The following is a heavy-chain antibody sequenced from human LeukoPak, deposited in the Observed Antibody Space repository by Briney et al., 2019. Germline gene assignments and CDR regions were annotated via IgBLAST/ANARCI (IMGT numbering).Heavy chain of an antibody. CDR3: AKGGSDSSDYYYVPDYYFDY. CDR2: ISAGGGGT. D-gene: IGHD3-22*01. Sequence: PGGSLRLSCAASGFTFNSYAMSWVRQAPGKGLEWVSTISAGGGGTYYADSVKGRFTLSRDNSKNTLYLQMNSLRAEDTAVYYCAKGGSDSSDYYYVPDYYFDYWGQGTLVTVSS. V-gene: IGHV3-23*01. CDR1: GFTFNSYA. J-gene: IGHJ4*02.